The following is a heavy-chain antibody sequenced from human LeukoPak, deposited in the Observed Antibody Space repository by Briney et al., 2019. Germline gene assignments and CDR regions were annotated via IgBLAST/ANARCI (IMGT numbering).Heavy chain of an antibody. J-gene: IGHJ4*02. V-gene: IGHV3-74*01. D-gene: IGHD6-6*01. CDR1: GFTFSSYW. Sequence: GGSLRLSCAASGFTFSSYWMHWVRHAPGKGLVWVSRINSDGSSTSYADSVKGRFTISRDNAKNTLYLQMNSLRAEDTAVYYCARDKYSSSGFDYWGQGTLVTVSS. CDR2: INSDGSST. CDR3: ARDKYSSSGFDY.